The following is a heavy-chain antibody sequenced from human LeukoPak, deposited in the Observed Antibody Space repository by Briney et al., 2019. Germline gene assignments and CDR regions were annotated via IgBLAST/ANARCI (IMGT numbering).Heavy chain of an antibody. CDR2: INHNGNVN. CDR3: ARGGGLDV. D-gene: IGHD3-16*01. J-gene: IGHJ6*02. Sequence: AGGSLRLSCAASGFTFSSYWMNWARPAPGKGLEWVASINHNGNVNYYVDSVKGRFTISRDNAKNSLYLQMSNLRAEDTAVYFCARGGGLDVWGQGATITVSS. CDR1: GFTFSSYW. V-gene: IGHV3-7*03.